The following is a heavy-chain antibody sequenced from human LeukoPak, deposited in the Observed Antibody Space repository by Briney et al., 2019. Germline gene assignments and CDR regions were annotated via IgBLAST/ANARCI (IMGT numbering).Heavy chain of an antibody. Sequence: SETLSLTCAVYGGSFSGYYWSWIRQPPGKGLEWVGEINHSGSTNYNPSLESRVTISVDTSKNQFSLKLSSVTAADTAVYYCARRYYGSGSYYIPHRGVYNWFDPWGQGTLVTVSS. V-gene: IGHV4-34*01. D-gene: IGHD3-10*01. J-gene: IGHJ5*02. CDR3: ARRYYGSGSYYIPHRGVYNWFDP. CDR1: GGSFSGYY. CDR2: INHSGST.